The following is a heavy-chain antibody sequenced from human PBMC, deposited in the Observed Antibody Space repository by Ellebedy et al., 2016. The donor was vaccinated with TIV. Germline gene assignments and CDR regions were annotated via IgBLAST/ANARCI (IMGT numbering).Heavy chain of an antibody. CDR2: IHDSGRT. J-gene: IGHJ4*02. CDR1: VDSVDTSY. Sequence: SETLSLTXNLSVDSVDTSYWTWIRQPPGEGLEWLGHIHDSGRTNYNPSVKSRVIISLDRSANQFSLTLKSSTTADTAVYYCARASPLYANGWYYFDQWGQGILVTVSS. CDR3: ARASPLYANGWYYFDQ. D-gene: IGHD2/OR15-2a*01. V-gene: IGHV4-59*02.